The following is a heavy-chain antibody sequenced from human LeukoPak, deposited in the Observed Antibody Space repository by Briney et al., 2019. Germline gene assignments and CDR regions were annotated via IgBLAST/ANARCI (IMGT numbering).Heavy chain of an antibody. V-gene: IGHV4-34*01. CDR2: VNHSGST. CDR3: ARAKREYSSSWTLTYYFDH. J-gene: IGHJ4*02. D-gene: IGHD6-13*01. Sequence: PSETLSLTCAVHGGSFSDYYWNWIRQPPGKGLEWIGEVNHSGSTNYNPSLKSRVTISVDTFKRQFSLRLTSVTAADTAVYYCARAKREYSSSWTLTYYFDHWGRGTPVTVSS. CDR1: GGSFSDYY.